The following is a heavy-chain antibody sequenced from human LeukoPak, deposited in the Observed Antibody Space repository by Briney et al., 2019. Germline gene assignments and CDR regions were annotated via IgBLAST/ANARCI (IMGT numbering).Heavy chain of an antibody. D-gene: IGHD5-18*01. CDR1: GFTFSSCA. V-gene: IGHV3-23*01. Sequence: GGSLRLSCAASGFTFSSCAMSWVRQAPGKGLEWVSAISGSGTSTYYADSVKGRFTISRDNAKASLYLQTNSLRAEDTAVYYCARHLSGITGYTYGRGIDYWGQGTLVTVSS. CDR3: ARHLSGITGYTYGRGIDY. J-gene: IGHJ4*02. CDR2: ISGSGTST.